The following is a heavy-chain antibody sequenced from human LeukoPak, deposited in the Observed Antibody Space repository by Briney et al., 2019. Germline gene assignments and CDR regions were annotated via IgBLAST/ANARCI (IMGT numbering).Heavy chain of an antibody. V-gene: IGHV3-49*04. J-gene: IGHJ4*02. D-gene: IGHD2-15*01. CDR2: IRKKDYGGTK. Sequence: GGSLRLSCEASGFTFGDYSMSWVRQAPGKGLAWVGFIRKKDYGGTKEYAAYVKGRFTISKDDSISIVYLQMSNLKAEDTAVYYCSRNDSPGPIWGQGPLVSVFS. CDR1: GFTFGDYS. CDR3: SRNDSPGPI.